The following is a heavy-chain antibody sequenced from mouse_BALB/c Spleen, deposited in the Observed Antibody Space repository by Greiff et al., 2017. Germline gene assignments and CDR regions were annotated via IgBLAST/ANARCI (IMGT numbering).Heavy chain of an antibody. Sequence: EVQLVESGGGLVQPGGSLKLSCAASGFTFSSYGMSWVRQTPDKRLELVATINSNGGSTYYPDSVKGRFTISRDNAKNTLYLQMSSLKSEDTAMYYCARAFITTVVAPFDYWGQGTTLTVSS. V-gene: IGHV5-6-3*01. CDR2: INSNGGST. CDR1: GFTFSSYG. D-gene: IGHD1-1*01. CDR3: ARAFITTVVAPFDY. J-gene: IGHJ2*01.